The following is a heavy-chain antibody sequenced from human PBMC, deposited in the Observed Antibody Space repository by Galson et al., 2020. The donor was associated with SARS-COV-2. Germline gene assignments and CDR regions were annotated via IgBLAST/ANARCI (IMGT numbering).Heavy chain of an antibody. CDR2: IYYSGST. J-gene: IGHJ4*02. Sequence: SETLSLTCTVSGGSISSSSYYWGWIRQPPGKGLEWIGSIYYSGSTYYNPSLKSRVTISVDTSKNQFSLKLSSVTAADTAVYYCASLAEYSGYDLYYFDYGGQGTLVTVSS. V-gene: IGHV4-39*01. CDR3: ASLAEYSGYDLYYFDY. D-gene: IGHD5-12*01. CDR1: GGSISSSSYY.